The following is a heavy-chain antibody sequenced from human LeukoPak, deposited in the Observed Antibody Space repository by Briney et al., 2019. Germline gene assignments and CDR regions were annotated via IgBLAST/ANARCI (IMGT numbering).Heavy chain of an antibody. Sequence: GGSLRLSCALSGFTVTDYYMSWVRQAPGKGLEWVSVVYMAGSTYYAHSVRGRFTVSRDTSKNTVYLQMNSLRVEDTAVYYCARNSDILTESYGAFDMWGQGTMVTVSS. J-gene: IGHJ3*02. CDR1: GFTVTDYY. CDR2: VYMAGST. D-gene: IGHD3-9*01. V-gene: IGHV3-53*01. CDR3: ARNSDILTESYGAFDM.